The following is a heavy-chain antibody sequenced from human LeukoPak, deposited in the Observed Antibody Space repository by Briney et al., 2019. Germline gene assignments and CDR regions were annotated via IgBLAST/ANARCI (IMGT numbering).Heavy chain of an antibody. CDR1: GGSFSGYY. V-gene: IGHV4-34*01. CDR3: ARGAALAPYDY. CDR2: INHIGST. D-gene: IGHD6-19*01. Sequence: PSETLSLTCAVYGGSFSGYYWSWIRQPPGKGLEWIGEINHIGSTNYNPSLKSRVTISVDTSKNQFSLKLSSVTAADTAVYYCARGAALAPYDYGGQGTLVTVSS. J-gene: IGHJ4*02.